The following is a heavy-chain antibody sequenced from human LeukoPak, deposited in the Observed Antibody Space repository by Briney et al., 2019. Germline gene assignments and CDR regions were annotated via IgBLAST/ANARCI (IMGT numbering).Heavy chain of an antibody. CDR2: ISGSGIST. CDR1: GFTFSSYG. CDR3: ASGTVIFGVVIIGGVGFDY. Sequence: PGGSLRLSCAASGFTFSSYGMTWVRQAPGRGLEWVSSISGSGISTYYADSVKGRFTISRDNPKNTLYLRMSSLRAEDTAVYYCASGTVIFGVVIIGGVGFDYWGQGTLVTVSS. V-gene: IGHV3-23*01. J-gene: IGHJ4*02. D-gene: IGHD3-3*01.